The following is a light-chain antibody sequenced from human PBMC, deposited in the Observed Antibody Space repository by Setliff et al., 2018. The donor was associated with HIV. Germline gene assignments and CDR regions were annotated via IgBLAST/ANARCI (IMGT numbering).Light chain of an antibody. CDR1: SSNIGNNY. CDR2: ENN. V-gene: IGLV1-51*02. CDR3: GTWDSSLSAPV. J-gene: IGLJ3*02. Sequence: GSSSNIGNNYVSWYQQFPGTAPKLFVYENNKRPSGIPDRVSGSKSGTSATLGITGLQTGDEADYYCGTWDSSLSAPVFGGGTKVTVL.